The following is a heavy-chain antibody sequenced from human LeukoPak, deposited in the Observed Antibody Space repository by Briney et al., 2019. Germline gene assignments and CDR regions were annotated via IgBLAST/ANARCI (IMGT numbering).Heavy chain of an antibody. V-gene: IGHV1-18*01. CDR2: ISGYNDDT. Sequence: ASVKVSCKASGYTFASYGIDWVRQAPGQGLEWMGWISGYNDDTYYAQNLQGRVTMTTDTSTSTAYMELRSLTSDDTALYYCARDIARTTTAGGPDYWGQGTLVTVSS. CDR3: ARDIARTTTAGGPDY. J-gene: IGHJ4*02. D-gene: IGHD6-13*01. CDR1: GYTFASYG.